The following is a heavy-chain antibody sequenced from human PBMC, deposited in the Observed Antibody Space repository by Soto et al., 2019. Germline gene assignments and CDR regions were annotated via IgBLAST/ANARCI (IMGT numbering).Heavy chain of an antibody. Sequence: GASVTVSCKASGGTFSSCAIRWVRQAPGQGLEWMGGIIPIFGTANYAQKFQGRGTITADESTSTAYMELSSLRSADAAVSYCARDRVRYYDSSGYPTVPYYYYGMDVRGQGTTVTVSS. J-gene: IGHJ6*02. CDR1: GGTFSSCA. V-gene: IGHV1-69*13. CDR2: IIPIFGTA. CDR3: ARDRVRYYDSSGYPTVPYYYYGMDV. D-gene: IGHD3-22*01.